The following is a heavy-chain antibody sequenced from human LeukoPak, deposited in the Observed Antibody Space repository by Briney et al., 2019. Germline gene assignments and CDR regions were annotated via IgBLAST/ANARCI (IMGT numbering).Heavy chain of an antibody. Sequence: SETLSLTYAVNAGSFTGYYWSWIRQPPGKGLEWIGEIDHTGSISYNPSLRSRVTISVDTFKNQFSLKLRSVTAADRAIYYCARGGYGPGSHYRYWGQGTLVTVSS. J-gene: IGHJ4*02. CDR3: ARGGYGPGSHYRY. CDR2: IDHTGSI. V-gene: IGHV4-34*01. D-gene: IGHD3-10*01. CDR1: AGSFTGYY.